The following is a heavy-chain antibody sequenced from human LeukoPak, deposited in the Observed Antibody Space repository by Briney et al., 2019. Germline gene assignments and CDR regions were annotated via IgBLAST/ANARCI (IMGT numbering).Heavy chain of an antibody. CDR3: AREEVVRSEGYYFDY. Sequence: SETLSLTCTVPGGSISSYYWSWIRQPPGKGLEWIGYIYYSGSTNYNPSLKSRVTISVDTSKNQFSLKLSSVTAADTAVYYCAREEVVRSEGYYFDYWGQGTLVTVSS. CDR2: IYYSGST. D-gene: IGHD2-15*01. V-gene: IGHV4-59*01. J-gene: IGHJ4*02. CDR1: GGSISSYY.